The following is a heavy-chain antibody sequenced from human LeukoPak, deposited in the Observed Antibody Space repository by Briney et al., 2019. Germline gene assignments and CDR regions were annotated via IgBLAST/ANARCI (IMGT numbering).Heavy chain of an antibody. CDR2: IYYSGDT. V-gene: IGHV4-59*01. J-gene: IGHJ4*02. Sequence: NTSETLSLTCTVSGGSISNYYWSWIRQPPGKGLEWIGYIYYSGDTNYNPSLKSRVTISVDTSKNQFSLKLTSVTAADTAVYYCASSHPLGSNNDYYSPFGYWGQGALVIVSS. CDR3: ASSHPLGSNNDYYSPFGY. D-gene: IGHD3-22*01. CDR1: GGSISNYY.